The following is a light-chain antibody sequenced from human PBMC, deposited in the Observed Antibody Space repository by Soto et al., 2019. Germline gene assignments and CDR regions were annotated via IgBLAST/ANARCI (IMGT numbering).Light chain of an antibody. CDR2: TAS. CDR1: QGIGTS. Sequence: DIQMTPSPSSLSSSVGDRVTIPFRPSQGIGTSLAWYQQKPGTIPKLLIHTASTLQSGVPSRFSGSGSGTDFTLTISSLQPEDVATYYCQKYDSAPTFGPGTKVDIK. CDR3: QKYDSAPT. J-gene: IGKJ1*01. V-gene: IGKV1-27*01.